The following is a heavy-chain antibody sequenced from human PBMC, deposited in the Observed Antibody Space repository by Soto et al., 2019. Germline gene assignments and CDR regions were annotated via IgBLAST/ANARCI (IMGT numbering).Heavy chain of an antibody. V-gene: IGHV3-33*08. CDR1: ASIFKGHG. CDR3: ARDGVGATTFFGFLDY. J-gene: IGHJ4*02. CDR2: IRYDGSDE. D-gene: IGHD1-26*01. Sequence: QVQLVESGGGVVQPGGSLRLSCAASASIFKGHGMHWVRQAPGKGLEWVAIIRYDGSDEHYGDSVKGRFTISRDNSKNMLYLQMNSLRAEDTAVYYWARDGVGATTFFGFLDYWGQGTLVTVSS.